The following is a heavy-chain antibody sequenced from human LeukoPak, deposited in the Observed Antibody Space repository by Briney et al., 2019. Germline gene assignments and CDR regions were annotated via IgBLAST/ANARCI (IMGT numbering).Heavy chain of an antibody. CDR1: GGSFSGYY. CDR2: INHSGST. D-gene: IGHD5-24*01. CDR3: ARGLGRWLQLRAFDI. Sequence: SETLSLTCAVYGGSFSGYYWSWIRQPPGKGLEWIGEINHSGSTNYNPSLKSRVTISVDTSKNQFSLKLSSVTAADTAVYYCARGLGRWLQLRAFDIWGQGTMVTVSS. V-gene: IGHV4-34*01. J-gene: IGHJ3*02.